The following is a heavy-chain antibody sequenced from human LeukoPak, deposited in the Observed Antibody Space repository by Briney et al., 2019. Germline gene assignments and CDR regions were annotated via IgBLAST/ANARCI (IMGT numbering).Heavy chain of an antibody. CDR2: IYPGDSDT. D-gene: IGHD4-17*01. CDR1: GYTFTSYW. CDR3: ARVGDYVFDY. V-gene: IGHV5-51*01. J-gene: IGHJ4*02. Sequence: GESLKISCKGSGYTFTSYWIGWVRQMPGKGLEGMGIIYPGDSDTRYSPSFQGQVTISADKSISTAYLQCSSLKASDIAMYYCARVGDYVFDYWGQGTLVTVSS.